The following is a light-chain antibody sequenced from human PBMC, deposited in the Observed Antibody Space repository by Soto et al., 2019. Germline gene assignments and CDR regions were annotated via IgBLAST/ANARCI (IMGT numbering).Light chain of an antibody. Sequence: IQLTQSPSSMSASVGDRVTISCRASQGIGFYLAWYQQKPGNAPKLLIYAASTLQSGVPSRFSGSGSWTNFTLTISSLQPEDFATYYCQQVNSYPPLTFGPGTKVDIK. CDR1: QGIGFY. V-gene: IGKV1-9*01. CDR2: AAS. CDR3: QQVNSYPPLT. J-gene: IGKJ3*01.